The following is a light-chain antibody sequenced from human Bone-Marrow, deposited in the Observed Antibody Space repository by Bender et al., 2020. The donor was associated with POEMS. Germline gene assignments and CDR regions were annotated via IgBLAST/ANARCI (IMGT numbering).Light chain of an antibody. V-gene: IGLV1-44*01. J-gene: IGLJ2*01. CDR2: RNY. Sequence: QSVLTQPPSASATPGQRVTISCSRSASDRGTTPINWYQQLPGAAPKLLMYRNYQRPSGVPDRISGSKSGTSASLAISGLQSEDEADYYCAAWDDNLNGVIFGGGTKLTVL. CDR1: ASDRGTTP. CDR3: AAWDDNLNGVI.